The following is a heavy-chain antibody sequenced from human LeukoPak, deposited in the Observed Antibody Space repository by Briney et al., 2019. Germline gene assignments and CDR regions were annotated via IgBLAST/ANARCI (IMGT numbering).Heavy chain of an antibody. V-gene: IGHV3-30*04. J-gene: IGHJ6*02. CDR2: ISYDGSNK. CDR1: GFTFSRSA. D-gene: IGHD2-2*01. CDR3: ARDLGDIVVVPAYYYYGMDV. Sequence: PGGSLRLSCAAPGFTFSRSAMSWVRQAPGKGLEWVAVISYDGSNKYYADSVKGRFTISRDNSKNTLYLQMNSLRAEDTAVYYCARDLGDIVVVPAYYYYGMDVWGQGTTVTVSS.